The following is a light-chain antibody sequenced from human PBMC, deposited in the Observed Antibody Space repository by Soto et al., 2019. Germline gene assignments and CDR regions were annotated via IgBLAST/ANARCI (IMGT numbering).Light chain of an antibody. CDR1: ESMSNC. CDR3: QQYDRYLT. J-gene: IGKJ1*01. CDR2: DAS. V-gene: IGKV1-5*01. Sequence: IRMNLSPVTVSVSEGDRVTXTCRASESMSNCLAWYQQKPFKSPKLLVSDASSFQSVFPQRFCRRASGTEFTLTISSLENDDITTYYLQQYDRYLTFGQGTKVDIK.